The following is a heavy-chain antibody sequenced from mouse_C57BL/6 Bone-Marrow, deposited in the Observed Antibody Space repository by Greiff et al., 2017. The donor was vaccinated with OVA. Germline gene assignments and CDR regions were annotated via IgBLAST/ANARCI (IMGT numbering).Heavy chain of an antibody. J-gene: IGHJ3*01. CDR1: GYTFTDYE. D-gene: IGHD1-2*01. CDR3: TRGGLLRPFAY. V-gene: IGHV1-15*01. CDR2: IDPETGGT. Sequence: QVQLQQSGAELVRPGASVTLSCKASGYTFTDYEMHWVKQTPVHGLEWIGAIDPETGGTAYNQKFKGKAILTADKSSSTAYMELRSLTSEDSAVYYCTRGGLLRPFAYWGQGTLVTVSA.